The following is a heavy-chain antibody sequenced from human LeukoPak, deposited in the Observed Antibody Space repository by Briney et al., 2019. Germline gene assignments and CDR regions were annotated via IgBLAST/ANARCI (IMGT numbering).Heavy chain of an antibody. Sequence: TCAVXXGSXXGXYWSWIRQPPGKGLEWIWKINHCSSTYYPPSLNSRATISVDTSKNQFSLKLSSVTAADTAVYYCARGPSSGWYHLWGQGTLVTVSS. D-gene: IGHD6-19*01. CDR2: INHCSST. CDR1: XGSXXGXY. CDR3: ARGPSSGWYHL. J-gene: IGHJ5*02. V-gene: IGHV4-34*01.